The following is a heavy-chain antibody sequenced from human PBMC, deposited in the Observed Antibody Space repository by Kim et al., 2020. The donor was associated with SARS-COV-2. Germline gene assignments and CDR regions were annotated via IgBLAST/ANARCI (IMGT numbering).Heavy chain of an antibody. V-gene: IGHV3-11*05. CDR2: ISSSSSYT. CDR3: ARVRYYDSSGYFDY. CDR1: GFTFSDYY. D-gene: IGHD3-22*01. J-gene: IGHJ4*02. Sequence: GGSLRLSCAASGFTFSDYYMSWIRQAPGKGLEWVSYISSSSSYTNYADSVKGRFTISRDNAKNSLYLQMNSLRAEDTAVYYCARVRYYDSSGYFDYWGQGTLVTVSS.